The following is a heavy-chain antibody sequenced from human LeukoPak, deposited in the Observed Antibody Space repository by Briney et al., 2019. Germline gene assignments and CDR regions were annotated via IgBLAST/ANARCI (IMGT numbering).Heavy chain of an antibody. CDR3: AKGYSSSWGAFDI. CDR1: GFTFSSYW. D-gene: IGHD6-13*01. V-gene: IGHV3-23*01. CDR2: ISGNGGTT. J-gene: IGHJ3*02. Sequence: PGGSRRLSCAASGFTFSSYWMSWVRQAPGKGLEWISAISGNGGTTYYADSVKGRFTISRDNSKNTLYLQMNSLRAEDTAVYYCAKGYSSSWGAFDIWGQGTMVTVSS.